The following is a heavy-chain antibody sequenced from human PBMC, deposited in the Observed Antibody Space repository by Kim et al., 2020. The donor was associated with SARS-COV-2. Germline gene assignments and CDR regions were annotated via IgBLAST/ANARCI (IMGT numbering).Heavy chain of an antibody. V-gene: IGHV1-3*01. Sequence: ASVTVSCKAFGYAFSHYAMHWVRQAPGQRPEWMGWLNAGNGDTKYSQKFQDRVTITRDISATTAYLELFSLTSEDTAVYYCVKQQQRGAFDFWGQGTMVTVTS. CDR3: VKQQQRGAFDF. D-gene: IGHD6-25*01. CDR2: LNAGNGDT. CDR1: GYAFSHYA. J-gene: IGHJ3*01.